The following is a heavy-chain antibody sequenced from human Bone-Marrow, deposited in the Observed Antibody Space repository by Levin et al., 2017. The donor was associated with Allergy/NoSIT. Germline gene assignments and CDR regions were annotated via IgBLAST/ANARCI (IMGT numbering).Heavy chain of an antibody. CDR3: AKDPGGLVRGGDY. D-gene: IGHD6-19*01. Sequence: GESLKISCAASGFTFSSYGMHWVRQAPGKGLEWVAVISYDGSNKYYADSVKGRFTISRDNSKNTLYLQMNSLRAEDTAVYYCAKDPGGLVRGGDYWGQGTLVTVSS. V-gene: IGHV3-30*18. CDR2: ISYDGSNK. J-gene: IGHJ4*02. CDR1: GFTFSSYG.